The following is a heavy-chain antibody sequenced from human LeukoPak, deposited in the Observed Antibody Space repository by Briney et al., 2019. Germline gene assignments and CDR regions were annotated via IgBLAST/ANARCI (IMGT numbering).Heavy chain of an antibody. D-gene: IGHD2-15*01. J-gene: IGHJ5*02. CDR3: ARTVYCSGGSCYYNWFDP. V-gene: IGHV3-21*01. Sequence: GGSLRLSCAASGFTFSSYSMNWVRQAPGKGLEWVSSISSSSSYIYYADSVKGRFTISRDNAKKSLYLQMNSLRAEDTAVDYCARTVYCSGGSCYYNWFDPWGQGTLVTVSS. CDR2: ISSSSSYI. CDR1: GFTFSSYS.